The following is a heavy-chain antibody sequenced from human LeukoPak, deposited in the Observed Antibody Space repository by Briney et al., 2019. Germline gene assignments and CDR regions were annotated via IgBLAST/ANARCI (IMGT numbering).Heavy chain of an antibody. D-gene: IGHD2-21*02. CDR3: AGVYCGGDCYSSEFFHH. CDR1: GFIIETYA. CDR2: ISYDGTNK. Sequence: GGSLRLSCAASGFIIETYAMHWVRQAPGKGLEWVASISYDGTNKNYADSVKGRFTISRDNSKNTLYLQMNSLTTEDTTVYYCAGVYCGGDCYSSEFFHHWGQGTLVTVSS. J-gene: IGHJ1*01. V-gene: IGHV3-30-3*01.